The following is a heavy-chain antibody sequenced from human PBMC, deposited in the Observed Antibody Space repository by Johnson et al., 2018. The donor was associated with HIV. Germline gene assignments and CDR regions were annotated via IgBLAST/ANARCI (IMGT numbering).Heavy chain of an antibody. V-gene: IGHV3-74*01. CDR2: ISGDGSSS. CDR3: AKDKGGYSSGWFAFDI. D-gene: IGHD6-19*01. CDR1: GFTISTFW. Sequence: EVQLVESGGALVQPGGSLRLSCEVSGFTISTFWMHWVRQVPGKGLMWVSRISGDGSSSSYADSVKGRFTISRDNAKNTLYLQMNSLRAEDTAVYYCAKDKGGYSSGWFAFDIWGQGTMVTVSS. J-gene: IGHJ3*02.